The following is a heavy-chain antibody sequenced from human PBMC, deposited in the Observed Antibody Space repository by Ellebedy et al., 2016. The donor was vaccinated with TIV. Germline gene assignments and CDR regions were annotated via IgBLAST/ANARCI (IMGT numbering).Heavy chain of an antibody. CDR3: AREHLYGDYSFDY. CDR1: GLTFRSYV. Sequence: GESLKISCSVSGLTFRSYVFHWVRQAPGKGLEWVAVMSYDGGDKYYAESVRGRFTISRDNSKSTLSLQMNSLRGEDTAMYYCAREHLYGDYSFDYWGQGTLVTVSS. V-gene: IGHV3-30-3*01. D-gene: IGHD4-17*01. CDR2: MSYDGGDK. J-gene: IGHJ4*02.